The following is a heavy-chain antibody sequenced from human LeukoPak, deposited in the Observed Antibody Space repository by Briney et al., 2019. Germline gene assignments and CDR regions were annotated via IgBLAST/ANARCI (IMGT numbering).Heavy chain of an antibody. Sequence: GGSLRLSCAASGFTFSSYWMSWVRQAPGKGLEWVANIKQDGSEKYYVDSVKGRFTISRDNAKNSLYLQMNSLRAEDTAVYYCAREVLGIVGADDAFDIWGQGTMVTVSS. V-gene: IGHV3-7*03. J-gene: IGHJ3*02. CDR2: IKQDGSEK. CDR1: GFTFSSYW. D-gene: IGHD1-26*01. CDR3: AREVLGIVGADDAFDI.